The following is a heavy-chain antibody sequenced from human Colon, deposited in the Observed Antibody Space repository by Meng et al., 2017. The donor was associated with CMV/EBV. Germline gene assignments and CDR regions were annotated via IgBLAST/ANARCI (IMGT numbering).Heavy chain of an antibody. Sequence: ESLKISCTASGFNVNSNYMTWVRQAPGKGLEWVSVIYAGGTTLYADSVRGRFNISRGDSKNTLYLQMNNLKPEDTSVYYCARLSGAIWGWFAPWGQGTLVTVSS. CDR1: GFNVNSNY. J-gene: IGHJ5*02. D-gene: IGHD2-2*01. CDR2: IYAGGTT. V-gene: IGHV3-66*02. CDR3: ARLSGAIWGWFAP.